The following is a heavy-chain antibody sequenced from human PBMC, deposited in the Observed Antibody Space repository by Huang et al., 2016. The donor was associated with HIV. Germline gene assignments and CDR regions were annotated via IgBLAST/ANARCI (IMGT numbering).Heavy chain of an antibody. CDR1: GFPFNHHA. Sequence: QVQLVESGGGVVQPGRSLRLSCAASGFPFNHHAMHWVRQAPGKGLDWVAVISKDGSNKYYVDSVKGRFTISRDSSKSTLFLHMTSLRTEDTAVYYCARAKDTWDAYDIWGQGTMVMVSS. J-gene: IGHJ3*02. CDR2: ISKDGSNK. V-gene: IGHV3-30-3*01. CDR3: ARAKDTWDAYDI. D-gene: IGHD5-18*01.